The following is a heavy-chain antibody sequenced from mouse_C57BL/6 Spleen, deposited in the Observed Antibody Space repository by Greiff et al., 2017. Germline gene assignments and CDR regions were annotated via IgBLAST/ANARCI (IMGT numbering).Heavy chain of an antibody. CDR2: IDPSDSYT. J-gene: IGHJ3*01. D-gene: IGHD3-3*01. CDR3: ARKEGAY. Sequence: QVQLQQPGAELVKPGASVKLSCKASGYTFTSYWMQWVKQRPGQGLEWIGEIDPSDSYTNYNQKFKGKATLTVDTSSSTAYMQLSSLTAEDSAVYYCARKEGAYWGQGTLVTVSA. CDR1: GYTFTSYW. V-gene: IGHV1-50*01.